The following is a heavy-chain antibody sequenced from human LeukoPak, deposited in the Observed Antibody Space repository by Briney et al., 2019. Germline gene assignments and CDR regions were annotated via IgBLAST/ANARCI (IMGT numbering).Heavy chain of an antibody. D-gene: IGHD3-3*01. CDR2: IYYSGST. CDR1: GGSISSYY. J-gene: IGHJ6*02. CDR3: AREPTIFGVVYGMDV. V-gene: IGHV4-59*01. Sequence: SETLSLTCTVSGGSISSYYWSWIRQPPGKGLEWIGYIYYSGSTNYNPSLKSRVTISVDTSKNQFSLKLSSVTAADTAVYYCAREPTIFGVVYGMDVWGLGTTVTVSS.